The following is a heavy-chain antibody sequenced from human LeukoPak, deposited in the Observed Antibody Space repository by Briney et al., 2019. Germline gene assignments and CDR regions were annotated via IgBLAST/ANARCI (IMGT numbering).Heavy chain of an antibody. J-gene: IGHJ6*03. CDR2: INHSGST. CDR1: GGSFSGYY. V-gene: IGHV4-34*01. CDR3: AREAGSTPLGYYYYMDV. Sequence: SETLSLTCAVYGGSFSGYYWSWIRQPPGKGLEWIGEINHSGSTNYNPSLKGRVTISVDTSKNQFSLKLSSVTAADTAVYYCAREAGSTPLGYYYYMDVWGKGTTVTVSS. D-gene: IGHD2-2*01.